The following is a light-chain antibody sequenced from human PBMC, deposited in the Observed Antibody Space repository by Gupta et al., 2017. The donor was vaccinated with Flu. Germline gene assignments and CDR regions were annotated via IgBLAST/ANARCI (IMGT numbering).Light chain of an antibody. CDR1: NRDVGGYNY. Sequence: QSALTQPASVSGSPGQSITISCTGTNRDVGGYNYVSWYQQHPGKAPKLMIYDVSKRPSGVSNRFSGSKSGNTASLTISGLQAEDEADYFCSSYTSSSTVVFGGGTKLTVL. V-gene: IGLV2-14*01. CDR2: DVS. CDR3: SSYTSSSTVV. J-gene: IGLJ2*01.